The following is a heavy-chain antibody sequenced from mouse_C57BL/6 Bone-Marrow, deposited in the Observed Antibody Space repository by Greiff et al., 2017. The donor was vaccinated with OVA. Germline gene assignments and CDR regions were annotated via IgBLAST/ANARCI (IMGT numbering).Heavy chain of an antibody. CDR1: GYTFTDYE. V-gene: IGHV1-15*01. CDR3: TRGYSNYYAMDY. CDR2: IDPETDGT. D-gene: IGHD2-5*01. J-gene: IGHJ4*01. Sequence: VKLMESGAELVRPGASVTLSCKASGYTFTDYEMHWVKQTPVHGLEWIGAIDPETDGTAYNQKFKGKAILTADKSSSTAYMELRSLTSEDSAVYYCTRGYSNYYAMDYWGQGTSVTVSS.